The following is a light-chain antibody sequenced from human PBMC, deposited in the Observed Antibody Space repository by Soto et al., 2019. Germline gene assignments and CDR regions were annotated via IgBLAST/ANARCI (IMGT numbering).Light chain of an antibody. J-gene: IGKJ1*01. CDR2: AAS. V-gene: IGKV1-8*01. CDR3: HHYYSYPRT. Sequence: AIRMTQSPSSLSASTGDRVTITCRASQGISSYLAWYQQKPGKAPKLLNYAASTLQSGVPSRFSGSGSGTAFSRTISCLQSEDFATYYWHHYYSYPRTVGQGTKVDIK. CDR1: QGISSY.